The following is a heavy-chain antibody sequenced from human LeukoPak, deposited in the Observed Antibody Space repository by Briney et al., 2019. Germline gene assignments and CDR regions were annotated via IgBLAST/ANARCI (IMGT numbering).Heavy chain of an antibody. CDR3: AKDIADSGYDSGGFDY. V-gene: IGHV3-9*03. CDR2: ISWNSGSI. Sequence: GGSLRLSCAASGFTFDDYAMHWVRQAPGKGLEWVSGISWNSGSIGYADSVKGRFTISRGNAKNSLYLQMNSLRAEDMALYYCAKDIADSGYDSGGFDYWGQGTLVTVSS. D-gene: IGHD5-12*01. J-gene: IGHJ4*02. CDR1: GFTFDDYA.